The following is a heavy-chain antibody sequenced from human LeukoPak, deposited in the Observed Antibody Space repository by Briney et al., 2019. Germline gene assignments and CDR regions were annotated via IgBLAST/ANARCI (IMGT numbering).Heavy chain of an antibody. J-gene: IGHJ6*03. CDR1: GGTFSSYA. Sequence: GASVKVSCKASGGTFSSYAISWVRQAPGQGLEWMGGIIPIFGTANYAQKFQGRVTITADESTSTAYMELSSLRSEDTAVYYCAYSTLADYYYMDVWGKGTTVTISS. CDR3: AYSTLADYYYMDV. V-gene: IGHV1-69*01. D-gene: IGHD2-15*01. CDR2: IIPIFGTA.